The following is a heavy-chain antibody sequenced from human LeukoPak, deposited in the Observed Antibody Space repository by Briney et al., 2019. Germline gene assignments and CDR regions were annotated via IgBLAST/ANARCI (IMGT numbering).Heavy chain of an antibody. D-gene: IGHD1-1*01. CDR3: ARGITTGAPY. CDR2: INPNSAGT. CDR1: GYTFTGYY. Sequence: ASVKVSXKASGYTFTGYYMHWVRQAPGQGLEWMGWINPNSAGTNYAHNFQGRVTMTRDTSTNTAYMDLSSLRSDDTAVYYCARGITTGAPYWGQGTLVTVSS. J-gene: IGHJ4*02. V-gene: IGHV1-2*02.